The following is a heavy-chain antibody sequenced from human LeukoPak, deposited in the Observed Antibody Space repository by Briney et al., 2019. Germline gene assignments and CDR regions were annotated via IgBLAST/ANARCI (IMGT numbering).Heavy chain of an antibody. J-gene: IGHJ3*02. Sequence: GGSLRLSCAASGFTFSAYAVIWVRQAPGKGLEWVSAISASGDYTHYADSVKGRFDISRDNSKNTVYLQMSSLRAEDAALYYCAKDPNGDYVGAFGSWGQGTTAIVSS. D-gene: IGHD4-17*01. CDR1: GFTFSAYA. CDR2: ISASGDYT. V-gene: IGHV3-23*01. CDR3: AKDPNGDYVGAFGS.